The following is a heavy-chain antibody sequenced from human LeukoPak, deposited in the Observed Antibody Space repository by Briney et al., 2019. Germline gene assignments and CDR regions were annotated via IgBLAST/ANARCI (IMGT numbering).Heavy chain of an antibody. J-gene: IGHJ4*02. Sequence: ASVKVSCKVSGYTLTELSMHWVRQAPGKGLEWMGGFDPEDGETIYAQKFQGRVTMTEDTSTDTAYMGLSSLRSEDTAVYYCATEILFPFTMVHWGQGTLVTVSS. V-gene: IGHV1-24*01. CDR1: GYTLTELS. CDR3: ATEILFPFTMVH. D-gene: IGHD3-10*01. CDR2: FDPEDGET.